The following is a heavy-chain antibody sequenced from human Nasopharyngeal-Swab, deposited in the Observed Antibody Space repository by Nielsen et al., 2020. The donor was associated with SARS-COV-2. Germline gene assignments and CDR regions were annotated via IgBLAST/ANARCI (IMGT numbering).Heavy chain of an antibody. Sequence: GGSLRLSCAASGFTFTNYDMHWVRQATGRGLEWVSAIGHDGDTYYLGSVKGRFTISRENAKNSLYLQMNSLRAGDTAVYYCAREIHYYDSSTYYGTDAFDIWGQGTVVTVSS. CDR2: IGHDGDT. D-gene: IGHD3-22*01. V-gene: IGHV3-13*01. J-gene: IGHJ3*02. CDR3: AREIHYYDSSTYYGTDAFDI. CDR1: GFTFTNYD.